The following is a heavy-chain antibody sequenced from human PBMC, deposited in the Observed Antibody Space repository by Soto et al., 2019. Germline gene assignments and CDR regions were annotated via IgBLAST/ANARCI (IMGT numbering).Heavy chain of an antibody. V-gene: IGHV3-30*18. CDR3: AKDHCTNGVCYNLGGNYYGMDV. D-gene: IGHD2-8*01. CDR2: ISYDGSNK. Sequence: GGSLRLSCAASGFTFSSYGMHWVRQAPGKGLEWVAVISYDGSNKYYADSVKGRFTISRDNSKNTLYLQMNSLRAEDTAVYYCAKDHCTNGVCYNLGGNYYGMDVWGQGTTVTVSS. J-gene: IGHJ6*02. CDR1: GFTFSSYG.